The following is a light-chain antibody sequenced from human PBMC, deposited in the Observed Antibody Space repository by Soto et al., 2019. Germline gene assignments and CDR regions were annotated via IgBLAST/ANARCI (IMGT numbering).Light chain of an antibody. CDR3: QQSYSRPPT. V-gene: IGKV1-39*01. J-gene: IGKJ1*01. CDR2: AAS. CDR1: QSIRSY. Sequence: PMTDSPCSRSASVGNIVSINCRASQSIRSYLNWYQQKPGKAPKLLIFAASSLQSGVPSRFSGSRSGPDFTLTISRLQPEDFATYYCQQSYSRPPTFGQGTKVEI.